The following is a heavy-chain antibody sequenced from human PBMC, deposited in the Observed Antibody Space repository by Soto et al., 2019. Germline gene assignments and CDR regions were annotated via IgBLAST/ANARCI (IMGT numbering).Heavy chain of an antibody. Sequence: PSQTLSLTCAISGGSVSSNSAAWNWIRQSPSRGLEWLGRTYYRSKWYNDYAVSVKSRITINPDTSKNQFSLQLDSVTPEDTAVYYCTRAEAAAGSNWFDPWGQGTLVTVSS. CDR1: GGSVSSNSAA. J-gene: IGHJ5*02. D-gene: IGHD6-13*01. V-gene: IGHV6-1*01. CDR3: TRAEAAAGSNWFDP. CDR2: TYYRSKWYN.